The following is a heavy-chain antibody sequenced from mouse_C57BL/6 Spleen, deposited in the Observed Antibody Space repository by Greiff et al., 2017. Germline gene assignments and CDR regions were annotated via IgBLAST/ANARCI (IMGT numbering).Heavy chain of an antibody. CDR2: INPSSGYT. J-gene: IGHJ3*01. V-gene: IGHV1-4*01. CDR1: GYTFTSYT. CDR3: ARDYSNYGFAY. Sequence: QVQLKQSGAELARPGASVKMSCKASGYTFTSYTMHWVKQRPGQGLEWIGYINPSSGYTKYNQKFKDKATLTADKSSSTAYMQLSSLTSDGSAVYYCARDYSNYGFAYWGQGTLVTVSA. D-gene: IGHD2-5*01.